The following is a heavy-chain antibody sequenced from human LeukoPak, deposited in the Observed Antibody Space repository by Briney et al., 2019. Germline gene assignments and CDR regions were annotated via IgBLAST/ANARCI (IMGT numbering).Heavy chain of an antibody. J-gene: IGHJ4*02. Sequence: AGGSLRLSCAASGFTFKLYWMHWVRHVPGKGPVWVARINDDGSDTVYADSVKGRFTISRDNAKNSLYLQMSSLRPEDTALYYCGGGTGWLIDSWGQGTLVTVSS. D-gene: IGHD3-9*01. CDR3: GGGTGWLIDS. CDR1: GFTFKLYW. V-gene: IGHV3-74*01. CDR2: INDDGSDT.